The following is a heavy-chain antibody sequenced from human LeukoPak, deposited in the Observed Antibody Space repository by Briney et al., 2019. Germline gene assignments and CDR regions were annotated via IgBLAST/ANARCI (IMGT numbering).Heavy chain of an antibody. Sequence: GGSLRLSCAASGFTFSSYGIHWVRQAPGKGLEWVALISYDGGNENYADSVKGRFTISRDNSKNTLFLQMDSLRADDTAVYYCARDPPFSSGWSQNFFDFWGQGTPVTVSS. D-gene: IGHD6-19*01. CDR2: ISYDGGNE. J-gene: IGHJ4*02. CDR1: GFTFSSYG. CDR3: ARDPPFSSGWSQNFFDF. V-gene: IGHV3-30*19.